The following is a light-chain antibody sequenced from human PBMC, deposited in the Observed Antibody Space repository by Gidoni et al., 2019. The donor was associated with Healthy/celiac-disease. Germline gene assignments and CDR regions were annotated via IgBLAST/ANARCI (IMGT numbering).Light chain of an antibody. V-gene: IGLV2-23*02. J-gene: IGLJ1*01. Sequence: QSALTQPASVSGSPGQSITISCTGTSSDVGSYNLVSWYQQHPGKAPKLLIYEVSKRPSGVSHRFSGSKSGNTASLTISGLQAEDEADYYCCSYAGSRIYVFGTGTKVTVL. CDR1: SSDVGSYNL. CDR2: EVS. CDR3: CSYAGSRIYV.